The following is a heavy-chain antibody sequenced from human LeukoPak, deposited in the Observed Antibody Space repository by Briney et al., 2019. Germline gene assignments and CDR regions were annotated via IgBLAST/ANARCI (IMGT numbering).Heavy chain of an antibody. CDR2: INHSGST. V-gene: IGHV4-34*01. D-gene: IGHD6-13*01. CDR3: ARGSKSAKRYSSSWRAPGGWFDP. J-gene: IGHJ5*02. Sequence: PSETLSLTCAVYGGSFSGYYWSWIRQPPGKGLEWIGEINHSGSTNYNLSLKSRVTISVDTSKNQFSLKLSSVTAADTAVYYCARGSKSAKRYSSSWRAPGGWFDPWGQGTLVTVSS. CDR1: GGSFSGYY.